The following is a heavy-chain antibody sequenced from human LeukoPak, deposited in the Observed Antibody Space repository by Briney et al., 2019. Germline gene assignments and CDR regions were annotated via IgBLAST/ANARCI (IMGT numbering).Heavy chain of an antibody. CDR2: IYYGGST. V-gene: IGHV4-39*01. Sequence: SETLSLTCTVSGGSISSSSYYWGWIRQPPGKGLEWIGSIYYGGSTYYNPSLKSRVTISVDTSKNQFSLKLSSVTAADTAVYYCASHGPPIWFGPFDYWGQGTLVTVSS. CDR3: ASHGPPIWFGPFDY. J-gene: IGHJ4*02. CDR1: GGSISSSSYY. D-gene: IGHD3-10*01.